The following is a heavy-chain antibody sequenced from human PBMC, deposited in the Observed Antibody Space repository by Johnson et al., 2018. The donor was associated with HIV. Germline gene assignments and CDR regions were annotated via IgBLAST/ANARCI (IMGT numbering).Heavy chain of an antibody. CDR1: GFTFTYAW. J-gene: IGHJ3*02. V-gene: IGHV3-23*04. Sequence: VQLVESGGDLVIPGGSLRLSCAASGFTFTYAWMSWVRQAPGKGLEWVSAISGSGGSTYYADSVKGRFTISRDNSKNTLYLQMNRLRADDTAVYYCAETVAGQGAFDIWGQGTMVTVSS. CDR3: AETVAGQGAFDI. CDR2: ISGSGGST. D-gene: IGHD6-19*01.